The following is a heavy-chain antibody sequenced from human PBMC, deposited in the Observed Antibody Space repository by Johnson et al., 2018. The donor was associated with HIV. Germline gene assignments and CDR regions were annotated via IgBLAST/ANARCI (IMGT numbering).Heavy chain of an antibody. CDR2: IKQDGSEK. Sequence: VQLVESWGGLVQPGGSLRLSCAASGFTFSSYWMSWVRQAPGKGLEWVANIKQDGSEKYYVDSVKGRFTISRDNAKNSLYLQMNSLRAEDTAVYYCAREARSEGRHSFDTWGQGTVVTVSS. CDR1: GFTFSSYW. CDR3: AREARSEGRHSFDT. D-gene: IGHD1-26*01. V-gene: IGHV3-7*01. J-gene: IGHJ3*02.